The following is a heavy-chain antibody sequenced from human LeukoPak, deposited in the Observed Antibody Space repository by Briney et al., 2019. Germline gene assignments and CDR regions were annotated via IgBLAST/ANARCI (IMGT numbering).Heavy chain of an antibody. J-gene: IGHJ4*02. D-gene: IGHD5-24*01. CDR1: GGSISSGGYY. Sequence: SETLSLTCTVSGGSISSGGYYWSWIRQHPGMGLEWIGYIYYSGSTYYNPSLKSRVTISVDTSKNQFSLKLSSVTAADTAVYYCARDVIPRRDGYNLLDYWGQGTLVTVSS. V-gene: IGHV4-31*03. CDR3: ARDVIPRRDGYNLLDY. CDR2: IYYSGST.